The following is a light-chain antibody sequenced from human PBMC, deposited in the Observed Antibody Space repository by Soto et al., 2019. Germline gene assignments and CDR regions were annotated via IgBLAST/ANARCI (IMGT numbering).Light chain of an antibody. Sequence: HPPNTQSASVGDRVPITWRASQGIRNELGWDQQNPGKAPKRLIYAASSLQSRVPSRFSGSGSGTEFTLTSSSLLQADDGIHYWLQDTSYPLITYGQGTRLDI. J-gene: IGKJ5*01. CDR3: LQDTSYPLIT. CDR1: QGIRNE. CDR2: AAS. V-gene: IGKV1-17*01.